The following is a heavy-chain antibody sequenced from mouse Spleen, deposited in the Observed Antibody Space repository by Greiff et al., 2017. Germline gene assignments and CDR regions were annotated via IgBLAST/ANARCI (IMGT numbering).Heavy chain of an antibody. CDR1: GFTFSSYA. CDR3: ARFDGYYFYAMDY. J-gene: IGHJ4*01. D-gene: IGHD2-3*01. CDR2: ISSGGGNT. Sequence: EVQLVESGGGLVKLGGSLKLSCAASGFTFSSYAMSWVRQTPEKRLEWVATISSGGGNTYYPDSVKGRFTISRDNAKNTLYLQMSSLKSEDTAMYYCARFDGYYFYAMDYWGQGTSVTVSS. V-gene: IGHV5-9-3*01.